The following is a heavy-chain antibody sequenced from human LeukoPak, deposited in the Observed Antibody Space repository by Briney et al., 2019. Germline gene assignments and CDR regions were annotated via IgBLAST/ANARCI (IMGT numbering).Heavy chain of an antibody. D-gene: IGHD3-10*01. CDR1: GFTFSSYV. V-gene: IGHV3-23*01. CDR3: AKGRRSGSNYNSFDY. Sequence: GGSLRLSCAVSGFTFSSYVMTWVRQAPGKGLEWVSGISGGGDRTYYADSVKGRFTISRDNSKNTLYLQMNSLSAEDTAVYYCAKGRRSGSNYNSFDYWGQGTLVTVSS. CDR2: ISGGGDRT. J-gene: IGHJ4*02.